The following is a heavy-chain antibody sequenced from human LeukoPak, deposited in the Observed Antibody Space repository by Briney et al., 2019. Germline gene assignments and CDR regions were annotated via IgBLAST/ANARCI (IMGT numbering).Heavy chain of an antibody. J-gene: IGHJ4*02. CDR3: ASASSHRIAAGGDY. D-gene: IGHD6-13*01. CDR2: INSDGSSR. V-gene: IGHV3-74*01. CDR1: GFPVSRNY. Sequence: GGSRNSSVAAFGFPVSRNYMGWVRQAPGKGREWVSRINSDGSSRNYADSVKGRFTISRDNAKNTLYLQMNSLRAEDTAVYYCASASSHRIAAGGDYWGQGTLVTVSS.